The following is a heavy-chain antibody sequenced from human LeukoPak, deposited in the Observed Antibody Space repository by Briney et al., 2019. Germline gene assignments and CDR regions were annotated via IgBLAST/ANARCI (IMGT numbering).Heavy chain of an antibody. CDR1: GLTLSGQW. D-gene: IGHD3-16*01. V-gene: IGHV3-7*01. CDR2: IKHDGSEK. CDR3: AYTNNLKY. J-gene: IGHJ4*02. Sequence: GGSLRLSCAASGLTLSGQWMNWVRQAPGQGLEWVANIKHDGSEKYYVDSVKGRFTISRDDAKNSLSLQMNSVRAEDTAVFYCAYTNNLKYWGQGTLVTVSS.